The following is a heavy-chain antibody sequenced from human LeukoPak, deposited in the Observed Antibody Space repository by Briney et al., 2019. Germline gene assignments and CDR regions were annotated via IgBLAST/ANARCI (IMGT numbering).Heavy chain of an antibody. CDR2: ISSSGTYT. CDR1: GFTFYTYS. Sequence: GGSLRLSCAASGFTFYTYSMNWVRQAPGKGLEWVSSISSSGTYTYYADSVKGRFTISRDNAKNSLYLQMNSLRAEDTAVYYCARGSGDLDYWGQGTLVTVSS. J-gene: IGHJ4*02. D-gene: IGHD4-17*01. CDR3: ARGSGDLDY. V-gene: IGHV3-21*01.